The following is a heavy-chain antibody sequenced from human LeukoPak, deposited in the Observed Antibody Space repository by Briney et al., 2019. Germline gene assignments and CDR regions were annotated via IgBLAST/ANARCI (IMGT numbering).Heavy chain of an antibody. CDR2: IYYSGNT. CDR3: ARQNVGHYFHY. CDR1: GGSISGSSYF. Sequence: SETLSLTCTVSGGSISGSSYFWGWIRQPPGKGLEWIGSIYYSGNTYYNPSLKSRVTISVDTSKNQLSLKLSSVTAADTAVYYCARQNVGHYFHYWGQGTLVTVSS. J-gene: IGHJ4*02. D-gene: IGHD1-26*01. V-gene: IGHV4-39*01.